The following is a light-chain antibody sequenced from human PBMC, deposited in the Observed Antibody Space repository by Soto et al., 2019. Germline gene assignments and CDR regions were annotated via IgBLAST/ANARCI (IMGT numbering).Light chain of an antibody. CDR3: QQYNNWPLT. CDR2: GAS. CDR1: QSVSSN. Sequence: EIMMTQSPAPLSVSTGERATLSCRASQSVSSNLAWYHQKPGQAPRLLLYGASSRATGIPVRFSGSGSGTEFTLTISSLQSEDFAVYYCQQYNNWPLTFGQGTRLEI. V-gene: IGKV3-15*01. J-gene: IGKJ5*01.